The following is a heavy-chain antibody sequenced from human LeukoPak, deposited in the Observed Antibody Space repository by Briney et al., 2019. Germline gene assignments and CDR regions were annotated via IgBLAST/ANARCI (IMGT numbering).Heavy chain of an antibody. V-gene: IGHV1-2*02. J-gene: IGHJ4*02. CDR2: INPNSGGT. D-gene: IGHD3-10*01. CDR1: GYTFTGYY. CDR3: ARSPYYYGSGSYYREYYFDY. Sequence: ASVKVSRKASGYTFTGYYMHWVRQAPGQGLEWMGWINPNSGGTNYAQKFQGRVTMTRDTSISTAYMELSRLRSDDTAVYYCARSPYYYGSGSYYREYYFDYWGQGTLVTVSS.